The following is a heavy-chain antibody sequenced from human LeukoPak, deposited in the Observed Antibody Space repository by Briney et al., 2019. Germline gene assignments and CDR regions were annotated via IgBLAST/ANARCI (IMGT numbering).Heavy chain of an antibody. Sequence: SETLFFTCTVSGGSISLYYWNWIRQPAGKGLEWVGRIFTSGVTNYNPSLQSRVTMSVDTSKSQFSLALSPVTAADTAVYYCAREISGSYYNPLGYMDVWGKGTTVTVAS. D-gene: IGHD3-10*01. J-gene: IGHJ6*03. CDR3: AREISGSYYNPLGYMDV. V-gene: IGHV4-4*07. CDR1: GGSISLYY. CDR2: IFTSGVT.